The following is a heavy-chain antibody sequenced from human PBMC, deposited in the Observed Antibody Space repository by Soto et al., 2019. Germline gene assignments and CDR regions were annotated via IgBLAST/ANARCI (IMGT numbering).Heavy chain of an antibody. D-gene: IGHD3-22*01. J-gene: IGHJ3*02. CDR3: ARGAATKIVVVIYDALEI. V-gene: IGHV1-69*12. Sequence: QVHLVQSGAEVKEPGSSVKVSCKASGATLDTFINFGITWVRRAPGQGLEWMGGILPVFGTPHYAQKFEGRVTLRADESTRTAYMELSGLRSEDTAVYYCARGAATKIVVVIYDALEIWGPWTMVTVSS. CDR1: GATLDTFINFG. CDR2: ILPVFGTP.